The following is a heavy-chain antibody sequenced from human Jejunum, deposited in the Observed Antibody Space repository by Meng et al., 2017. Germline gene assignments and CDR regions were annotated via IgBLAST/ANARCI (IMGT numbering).Heavy chain of an antibody. J-gene: IGHJ2*01. CDR2: IFYSGNT. V-gene: IGHV4-59*11. D-gene: IGHD3-10*01. CDR1: GGSLSGHY. Sequence: QLPVEGPGVVKASEDLSLTCTVSGGSLSGHYWSWIRQPPGKGLELIGHIFYSGNTNYNPALKSRVTISVDTSENRFSLQLHSVTAADTAVYYWASAGSSGWNWYFGLWGRGTLVTVSS. CDR3: ASAGSSGWNWYFGL.